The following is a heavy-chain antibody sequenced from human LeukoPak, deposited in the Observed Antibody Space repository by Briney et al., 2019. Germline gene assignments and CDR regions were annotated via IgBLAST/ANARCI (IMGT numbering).Heavy chain of an antibody. D-gene: IGHD2-21*02. J-gene: IGHJ3*02. CDR2: INHSGST. CDR3: ARGVVVTAIPDAFDI. V-gene: IGHV4-34*01. CDR1: GGSFSGYY. Sequence: SETLSLTCAVYGGSFSGYYWSWIRQPPGKGLEWIGEINHSGSTNYNPSLKSRVTISVDTSKNQFSLKLGSVTAADTAVYYCARGVVVTAIPDAFDIWGQGTMVTVSS.